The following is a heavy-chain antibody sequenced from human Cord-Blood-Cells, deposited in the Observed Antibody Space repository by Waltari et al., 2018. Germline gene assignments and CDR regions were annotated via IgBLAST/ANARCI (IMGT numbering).Heavy chain of an antibody. V-gene: IGHV1-2*02. CDR1: GYTFTGYY. Sequence: QVQLVQSGAEVKKPGASVKVPCKASGYTFTGYYMHWVRQAPGQGLEWMGWINPNSGGTNYAQKFQGRVTMTRDTSISTAYMELSRLRSDDTAVYYCARVGLDCSSTSCYEYFQHWGQGTLVTVSS. CDR3: ARVGLDCSSTSCYEYFQH. CDR2: INPNSGGT. D-gene: IGHD2-2*01. J-gene: IGHJ1*01.